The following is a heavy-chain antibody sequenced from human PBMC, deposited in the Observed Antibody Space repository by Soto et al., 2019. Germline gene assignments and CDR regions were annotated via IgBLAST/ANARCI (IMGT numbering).Heavy chain of an antibody. CDR3: ARYGVDTAMVLTPWYYYMDV. V-gene: IGHV3-11*01. CDR1: GFTFGDYY. CDR2: ISSSGSST. D-gene: IGHD5-18*01. Sequence: GGSLRLSCAASGFTFGDYYMSWIRQAPGKGLEWVSYISSSGSSTYYVDSVRGRFTISRDNAKNSLYLQMDSLGAEDTAVYYCARYGVDTAMVLTPWYYYMDVWGKGTTVTVSS. J-gene: IGHJ6*03.